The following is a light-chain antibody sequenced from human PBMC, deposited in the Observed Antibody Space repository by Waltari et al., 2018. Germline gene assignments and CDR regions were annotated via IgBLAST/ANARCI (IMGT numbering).Light chain of an antibody. V-gene: IGLV2-8*01. CDR3: SSYAGSNKVV. J-gene: IGLJ2*01. Sequence: QSALTPPPSAYGSPGQSVTISCTRTSSDVGGDNYVSWYQQHPGKAPKLMIYEVSKRPSGVPDRFSGSKSGNTASLTVSGLQAEDEADYYCSSYAGSNKVVFGGGTKLTVL. CDR1: SSDVGGDNY. CDR2: EVS.